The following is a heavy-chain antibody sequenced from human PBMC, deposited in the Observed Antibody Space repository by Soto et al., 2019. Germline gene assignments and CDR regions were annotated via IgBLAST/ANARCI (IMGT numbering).Heavy chain of an antibody. CDR2: IYFSGST. D-gene: IGHD4-17*01. V-gene: IGHV4-39*01. CDR1: GGSISSSSYY. Sequence: QLQLQESGPGLVKPSETLSLTCTVSGGSISSSSYYWGWIRQPPGRGLEWIGSIYFSGSTYYNPSLKSRVTISVDTSKNQFSLKLSSVTAADTAVYYCARHQPDDNADYVTHFDFWGQGTLVTVSS. J-gene: IGHJ4*02. CDR3: ARHQPDDNADYVTHFDF.